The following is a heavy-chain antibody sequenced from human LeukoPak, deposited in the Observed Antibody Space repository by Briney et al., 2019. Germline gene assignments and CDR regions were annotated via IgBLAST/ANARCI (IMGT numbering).Heavy chain of an antibody. CDR3: TTGSYDEIDY. CDR1: GFTFSNYA. Sequence: PGGSLRLSCAASGFTFSNYAMHWVRQAPGKGLEWVAVISYDGTNKYYADSVKGRYTISRDNSKNMLYLQMSSLRAEDTAVYYCTTGSYDEIDYWGHGTLVSVSS. D-gene: IGHD3-16*01. J-gene: IGHJ4*01. V-gene: IGHV3-30*03. CDR2: ISYDGTNK.